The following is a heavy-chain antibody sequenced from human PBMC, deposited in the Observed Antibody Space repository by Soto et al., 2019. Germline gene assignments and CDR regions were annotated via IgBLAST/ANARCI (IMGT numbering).Heavy chain of an antibody. J-gene: IGHJ6*02. CDR1: GFTFSSYA. V-gene: IGHV3-30-3*01. CDR3: ARETHGPGYYYGMDV. Sequence: GGSLRLSCAASGFTFSSYAMHWVRQAPGKGLEWVAVISYDGSNKYYADSVKGRFTISRDNSKNTLYLQMNSLRAEDTAVYYCARETHGPGYYYGMDVWGQGTTVTVSS. CDR2: ISYDGSNK.